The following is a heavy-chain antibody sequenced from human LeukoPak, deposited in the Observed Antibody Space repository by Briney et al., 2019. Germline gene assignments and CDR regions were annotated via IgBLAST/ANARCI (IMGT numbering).Heavy chain of an antibody. CDR2: ISSSGSTI. J-gene: IGHJ4*02. V-gene: IGHV3-11*01. CDR1: GFTFSDYY. Sequence: GGSLRLSCAASGFTFSDYYMSWIRQAPGKGLEWVSYISSSGSTIYYADSVKGRFTISRDNAKNSLYLQMNSLRAEDTAVYYCARVPSYGSGSYYSLDYWGQGTLATVSS. D-gene: IGHD3-10*01. CDR3: ARVPSYGSGSYYSLDY.